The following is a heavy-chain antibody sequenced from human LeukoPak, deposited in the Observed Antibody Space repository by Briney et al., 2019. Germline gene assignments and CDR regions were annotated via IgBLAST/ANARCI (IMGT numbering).Heavy chain of an antibody. CDR2: FDPEGGET. Sequence: ASVKVSCKVSGYTPTELSMRWVRQAPGKGLEWMGGFDPEGGETIYAQKFQGRVTMTEDTSTDTAYMELSSLRSEDTAVYYCAAGSGSYYILNFDYWGQGTLVTVSS. CDR3: AAGSGSYYILNFDY. D-gene: IGHD3-10*01. CDR1: GYTPTELS. J-gene: IGHJ4*02. V-gene: IGHV1-24*01.